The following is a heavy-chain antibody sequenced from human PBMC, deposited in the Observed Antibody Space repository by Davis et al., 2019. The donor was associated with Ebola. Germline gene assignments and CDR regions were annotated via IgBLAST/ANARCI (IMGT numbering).Heavy chain of an antibody. Sequence: PGGSLRLSCATSGFTFSSYGMHWVRQAPGKGLEWVAVLSYDGSKTYYADSVKGRFTISRDNSKNTLFLQMNSLRAEDTAVYYCTLLGGMVTAIKHAFDIWGQGTMVTVSS. D-gene: IGHD3-3*01. J-gene: IGHJ3*02. CDR3: TLLGGMVTAIKHAFDI. V-gene: IGHV3-30*03. CDR1: GFTFSSYG. CDR2: LSYDGSKT.